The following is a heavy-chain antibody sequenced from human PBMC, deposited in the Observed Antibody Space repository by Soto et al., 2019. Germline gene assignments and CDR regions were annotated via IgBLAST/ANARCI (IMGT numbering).Heavy chain of an antibody. CDR1: GFTVSSNY. CDR3: ERGYSSGWNSDALAI. D-gene: IGHD6-19*01. V-gene: IGHV3-53*04. CDR2: SYSGGST. J-gene: IGHJ3*02. Sequence: GGSLGLSCAASGFTVSSNYMSWVRQAPGKGLEWVSVSYSGGSTYDADSVKGRFTISRHNSKNTLYLQINSLRAEDTAVYYCERGYSSGWNSDALAIWGQGTMVTVSS.